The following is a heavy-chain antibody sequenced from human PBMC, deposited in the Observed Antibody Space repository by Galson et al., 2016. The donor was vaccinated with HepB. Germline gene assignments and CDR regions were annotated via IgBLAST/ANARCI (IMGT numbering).Heavy chain of an antibody. CDR1: GFTFNSYP. Sequence: SLRLSCAASGFTFNSYPMSWVRQAPGKGLEWVSRTSGSGYTTNYADSVRGRFTISRDNSKSTLFLQLSSLRAGDTAVYYCASMGGGSGSWYKDWGQGNLVTVSS. J-gene: IGHJ4*02. V-gene: IGHV3-23*01. CDR3: ASMGGGSGSWYKD. D-gene: IGHD6-13*01. CDR2: TSGSGYTT.